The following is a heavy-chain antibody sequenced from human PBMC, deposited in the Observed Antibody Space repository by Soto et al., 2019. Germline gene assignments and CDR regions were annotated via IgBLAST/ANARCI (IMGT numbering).Heavy chain of an antibody. J-gene: IGHJ6*02. Sequence: PGGSLRLSCAASGFTFSNYIMHWVRQAPGKGLEWVAFISYDGSNKDYADSVKGRFTISRDNSKNTLYLQLSSLRPEDTAVYYCAGGDTYYAMGVWGQGTTITVSS. CDR2: ISYDGSNK. V-gene: IGHV3-30-3*01. CDR1: GFTFSNYI. CDR3: AGGDTYYAMGV. D-gene: IGHD5-18*01.